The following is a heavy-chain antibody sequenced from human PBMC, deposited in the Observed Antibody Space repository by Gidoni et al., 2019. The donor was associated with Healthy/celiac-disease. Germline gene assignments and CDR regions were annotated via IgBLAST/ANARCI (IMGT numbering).Heavy chain of an antibody. CDR3: ARGVTIFGVVTPWYFDY. CDR2: IYQSGST. CDR1: AYSISSGYY. J-gene: IGHJ4*02. Sequence: QLQLQESGPGLVKPSETLSLPCPVSAYSISSGYYWGWIRQPPGKGLEWIGSIYQSGSTYYNPSLKSRVTISVDTSKNQCSLKLSSVTAADTAVYYCARGVTIFGVVTPWYFDYWGQGTLVTVSS. V-gene: IGHV4-38-2*02. D-gene: IGHD3-3*01.